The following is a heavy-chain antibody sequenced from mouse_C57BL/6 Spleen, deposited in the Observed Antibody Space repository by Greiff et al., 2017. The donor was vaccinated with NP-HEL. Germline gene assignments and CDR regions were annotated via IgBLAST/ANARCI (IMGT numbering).Heavy chain of an antibody. D-gene: IGHD2-1*01. J-gene: IGHJ3*01. CDR1: GYSITSGYD. Sequence: VQLQESGPGMVKPSQSLSLTCTVTGYSITSGYDWHWIRHFPGNKLEWMGYISYSGSTNYNPSLKSRISITHDTSKNHFFLKLNSVTTEDTATYYCARGDYGNPFAYWGQGTLVTVSA. V-gene: IGHV3-1*01. CDR2: ISYSGST. CDR3: ARGDYGNPFAY.